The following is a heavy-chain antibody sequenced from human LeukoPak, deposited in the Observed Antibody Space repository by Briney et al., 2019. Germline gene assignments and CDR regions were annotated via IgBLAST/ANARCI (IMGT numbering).Heavy chain of an antibody. D-gene: IGHD5-18*01. J-gene: IGHJ4*02. Sequence: SETLSLTCSVSGGSITDHYWSWIRQPPGEELEYIGYIYHSGRTYYNPSLQSRVTISIDTSRNQFSLGLTFVTAADTAVYFCARDRGSYGIDFWGQGTLVTVSS. CDR1: GGSITDHY. CDR2: IYHSGRT. V-gene: IGHV4-59*11. CDR3: ARDRGSYGIDF.